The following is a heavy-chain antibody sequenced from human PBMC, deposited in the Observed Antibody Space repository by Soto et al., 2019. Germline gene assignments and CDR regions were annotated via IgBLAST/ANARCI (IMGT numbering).Heavy chain of an antibody. CDR1: GFTFDDYA. D-gene: IGHD1-1*01. CDR3: AKDKWYSSLRYFDL. J-gene: IGHJ2*01. V-gene: IGHV3-9*01. Sequence: EVQLVESGGGLVQPGRSLRLSCAASGFTFDDYAMHWVRQAPGKGLEWVSGISWNSGSIGYADSVKGRFTISRDNAKNSLYLQMNSLRAEDTALYYCAKDKWYSSLRYFDLWGRGTLVTVSS. CDR2: ISWNSGSI.